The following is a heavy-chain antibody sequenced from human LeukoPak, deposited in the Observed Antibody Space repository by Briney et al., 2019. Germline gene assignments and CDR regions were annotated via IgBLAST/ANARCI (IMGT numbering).Heavy chain of an antibody. D-gene: IGHD3-3*01. J-gene: IGHJ5*02. V-gene: IGHV4-34*01. CDR1: GGSFSNYY. Sequence: SETLSLTCGVSGGSFSNYYWSWIRQSPGKGLEWIGEINHSGITNYNPFLKSRVTMSIDTSRNQFSLKLRSVTAADMGLYFCATAGYFYYGFAWGQGTLVTVSS. CDR2: INHSGIT. CDR3: ATAGYFYYGFA.